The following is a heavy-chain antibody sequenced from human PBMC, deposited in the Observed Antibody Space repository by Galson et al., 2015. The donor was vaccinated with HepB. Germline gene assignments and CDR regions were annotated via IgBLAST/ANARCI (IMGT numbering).Heavy chain of an antibody. Sequence: SGAEMKKPGASVKVSCKASGYTFTSYGISWVRQAPGQGLEWMGWIRSYSGDANYAQKFQGRVTMTTDTSTNTAYMELTSLKFDDTAVYYCARSPQSSGWPSFDYWGQGALVTVSS. D-gene: IGHD6-19*01. CDR2: IRSYSGDA. CDR1: GYTFTSYG. V-gene: IGHV1-18*04. CDR3: ARSPQSSGWPSFDY. J-gene: IGHJ4*02.